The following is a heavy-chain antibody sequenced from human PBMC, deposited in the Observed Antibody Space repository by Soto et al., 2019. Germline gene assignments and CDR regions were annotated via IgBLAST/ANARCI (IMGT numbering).Heavy chain of an antibody. V-gene: IGHV3-33*01. CDR3: ARDPITMVRGVISWFDP. J-gene: IGHJ5*02. D-gene: IGHD3-10*01. CDR1: GFTFSSYG. CDR2: IWYDGSNK. Sequence: QVQLVESGGGVVQPGRSLRLSCAASGFTFSSYGMHWVSQAPGKGLEWVAVIWYDGSNKYYADSVKGRFTISRDNSKNTLYLQMNSLRAEDTAVYYCARDPITMVRGVISWFDPWGQGTLVTVSS.